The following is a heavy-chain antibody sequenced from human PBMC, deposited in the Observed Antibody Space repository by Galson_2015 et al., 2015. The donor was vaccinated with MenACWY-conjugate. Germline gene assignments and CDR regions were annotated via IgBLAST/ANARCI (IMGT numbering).Heavy chain of an antibody. CDR3: ARELYNGYQKYFDY. CDR2: IKQDGSEK. CDR1: GFMFNSYG. V-gene: IGHV3-7*03. D-gene: IGHD5-12*01. Sequence: SLRLSCAGSGFMFNSYGMSWVRQAPGKGLEWLGNIKQDGSEKNFVDSMKGRFTISRDNARNAVYLQVNSLRVEDTAIYFCARELYNGYQKYFDYWGQGTRVTVSS. J-gene: IGHJ4*02.